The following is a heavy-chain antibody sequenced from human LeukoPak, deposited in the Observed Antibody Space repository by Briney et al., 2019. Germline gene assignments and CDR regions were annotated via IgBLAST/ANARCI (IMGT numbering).Heavy chain of an antibody. Sequence: GGSLRLSCAASGFTFSSYAMSWVRQAPGKGLEWVANINQDGSEKYYVDSVKGRLTISRDNAKTSLYLQMNSLRADDTAVYYCARDRALYDSRRGYYYTEDDYWGQGTLVTVSS. CDR3: ARDRALYDSRRGYYYTEDDY. V-gene: IGHV3-7*01. CDR2: INQDGSEK. J-gene: IGHJ4*02. CDR1: GFTFSSYA. D-gene: IGHD3-22*01.